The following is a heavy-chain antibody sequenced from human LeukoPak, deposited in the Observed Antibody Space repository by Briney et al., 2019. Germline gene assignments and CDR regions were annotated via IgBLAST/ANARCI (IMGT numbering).Heavy chain of an antibody. J-gene: IGHJ6*02. D-gene: IGHD6-19*01. V-gene: IGHV3-30-3*01. CDR3: AREGSSSGWYGYYGMDV. Sequence: GGSLRLSCAASGFTFSSYAMHWVRQAPGKGLEWVAVISYDGSNKYYADSVKGRFTISRDNSKNTLYLQMNSLRAEDTAVYYCAREGSSSGWYGYYGMDVWGQGTTVTVS. CDR1: GFTFSSYA. CDR2: ISYDGSNK.